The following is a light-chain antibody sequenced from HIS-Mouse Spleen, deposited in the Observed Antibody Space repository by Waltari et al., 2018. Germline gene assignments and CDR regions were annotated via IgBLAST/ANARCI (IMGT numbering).Light chain of an antibody. Sequence: EIVMTQPPATLSVSPGERATLSCRASQSVSSNLAWYQQRPGQAPRLLIYGASTRATGIPARFSGSGSGTEFTLTISSMKSEDFAVYYCQQYNNWRRTFGQGTKVEIK. J-gene: IGKJ1*01. V-gene: IGKV3-15*01. CDR2: GAS. CDR1: QSVSSN. CDR3: QQYNNWRRT.